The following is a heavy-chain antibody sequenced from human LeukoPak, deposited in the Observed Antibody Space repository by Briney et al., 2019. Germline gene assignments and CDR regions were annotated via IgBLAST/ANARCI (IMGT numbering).Heavy chain of an antibody. CDR1: GFTFSSYA. CDR3: GKEGGA. V-gene: IGHV3-23*01. J-gene: IGHJ5*02. CDR2: ISPGGDST. D-gene: IGHD3-16*01. Sequence: GGSLRLSCAASGFTFSSYAMSWVRQAPGKGLEWVSPISPGGDSTYYADSVKGRFTISRDNSKDMVYLQMNSLKVEDTATYYCGKEGGAWGQGTKVTVSS.